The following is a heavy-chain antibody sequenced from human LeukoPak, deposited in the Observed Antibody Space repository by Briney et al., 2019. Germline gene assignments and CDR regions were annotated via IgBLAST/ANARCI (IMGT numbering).Heavy chain of an antibody. CDR3: ARGPRITIFGVVMANDAFDI. Sequence: ASVKVSCKASGYTFTDYYMHWVRQDPGQGLEWMGWINPNSGGTNYAQKFQGRVTMTRDTSSSTAYMELSRLRFDDTVVYYCARGPRITIFGVVMANDAFDIWGQGTMVTVSS. CDR2: INPNSGGT. V-gene: IGHV1-2*02. J-gene: IGHJ3*02. D-gene: IGHD3-3*01. CDR1: GYTFTDYY.